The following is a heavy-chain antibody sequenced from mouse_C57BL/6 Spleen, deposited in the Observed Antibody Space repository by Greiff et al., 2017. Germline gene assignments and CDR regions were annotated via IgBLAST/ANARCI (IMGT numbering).Heavy chain of an antibody. CDR2: ISDGGSYT. Sequence: DVKLVESGGGLVKPGGSLKLSCAASGFTFSSYAMSWVRQTPEKRLEWVATISDGGSYTYYPDNVKGRFTISRDNAKNNLYLQMSHLKSEDTAMYYCARDRSTTEGYFDVWGTGTTVTVSS. V-gene: IGHV5-4*01. CDR3: ARDRSTTEGYFDV. J-gene: IGHJ1*03. D-gene: IGHD1-1*01. CDR1: GFTFSSYA.